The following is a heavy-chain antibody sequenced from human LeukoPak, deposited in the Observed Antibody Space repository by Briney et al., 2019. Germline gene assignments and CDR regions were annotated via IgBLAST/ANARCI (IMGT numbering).Heavy chain of an antibody. CDR3: AKSLSPANYYYYMDV. CDR2: IRSDGSNK. CDR1: GFTFSNYW. V-gene: IGHV3-30*02. D-gene: IGHD2-2*01. J-gene: IGHJ6*03. Sequence: GGSLRLACAASGFTFSNYWMHWVRQAPGKGLEWVTFIRSDGSNKYYADSVKGRFTISRDNSKNTLYLQMNSLRAEDTAVYYCAKSLSPANYYYYMDVWGKGTTVTISS.